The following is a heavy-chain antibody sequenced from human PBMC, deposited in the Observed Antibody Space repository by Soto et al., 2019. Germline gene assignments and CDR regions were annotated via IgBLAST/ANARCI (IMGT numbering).Heavy chain of an antibody. CDR3: AREWSISVAGPGY. CDR1: GFTFSSYT. D-gene: IGHD6-19*01. J-gene: IGHJ4*02. CDR2: ISNDGSNK. Sequence: QVQLVESGGGVVQPGRSLRLSCAASGFTFSSYTMHWVRQAPGKGLEWVAGISNDGSNKDYADSVKGRFTTSRDNSKNTLHLQMNSLRADDTAVYYCAREWSISVAGPGYWGQGTRVTVSS. V-gene: IGHV3-30-3*01.